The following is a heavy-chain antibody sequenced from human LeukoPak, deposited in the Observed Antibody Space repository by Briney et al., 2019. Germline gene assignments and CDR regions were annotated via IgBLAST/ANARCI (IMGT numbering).Heavy chain of an antibody. J-gene: IGHJ4*02. Sequence: GASVKVSCKASGYTFTGYYMHWVRQAPGQGLEWMGWINPNSGGTNYAQKFQGRVTMTRDTSISTAYMELSRLRSDDTAVYYCARGLAVASEGGDYWGQGTLVTVSS. CDR1: GYTFTGYY. D-gene: IGHD6-19*01. V-gene: IGHV1-2*02. CDR3: ARGLAVASEGGDY. CDR2: INPNSGGT.